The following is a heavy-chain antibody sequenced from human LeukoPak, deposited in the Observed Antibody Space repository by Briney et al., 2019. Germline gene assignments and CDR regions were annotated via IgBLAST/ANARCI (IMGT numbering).Heavy chain of an antibody. V-gene: IGHV4-34*01. CDR3: ARKTRRGSSDPGGAFDI. D-gene: IGHD6-13*01. CDR2: INHSGST. CDR1: GGSFSGYY. Sequence: SETLSLTCAVYGGSFSGYYWSWIRQTPGKGLEWIGEINHSGSTNYNPSLKSRVTISVDTSKNQFSLKLSSVTAADTAVYYCARKTRRGSSDPGGAFDIWGQGTMVTVSS. J-gene: IGHJ3*02.